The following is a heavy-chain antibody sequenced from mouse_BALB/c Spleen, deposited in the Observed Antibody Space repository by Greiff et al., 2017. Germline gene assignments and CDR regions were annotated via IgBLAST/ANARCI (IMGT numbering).Heavy chain of an antibody. Sequence: QVQLQQSGAELMKPGASVKISCKATGYTFSSYWIEWVKQRPGHGLEWIGEILPGSGSTNYNEKFKGKATFTADTSSNTAYMQLSSLTSEDSAVYYCARFHYYGSSYRFDYWGQGTTLTVSS. D-gene: IGHD1-1*01. CDR2: ILPGSGST. CDR3: ARFHYYGSSYRFDY. V-gene: IGHV1-9*01. J-gene: IGHJ2*01. CDR1: GYTFSSYW.